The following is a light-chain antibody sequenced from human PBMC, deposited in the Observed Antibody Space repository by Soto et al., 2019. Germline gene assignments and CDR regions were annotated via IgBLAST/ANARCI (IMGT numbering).Light chain of an antibody. V-gene: IGKV3-20*01. Sequence: EIVLTQSPGTLSLSPGERATLSCRASQSVSSSYLAWYQQKPGQAPRLLIYGASSRATGIPDRVSGSGSGTDFTLTISRLEPEDFAVYYCQQYGSSPPITFGQGTRLESK. J-gene: IGKJ5*01. CDR3: QQYGSSPPIT. CDR2: GAS. CDR1: QSVSSSY.